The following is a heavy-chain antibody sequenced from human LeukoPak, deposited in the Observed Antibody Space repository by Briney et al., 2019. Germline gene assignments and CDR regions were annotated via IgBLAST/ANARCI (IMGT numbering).Heavy chain of an antibody. CDR1: GFTFSSYS. J-gene: IGHJ3*02. D-gene: IGHD3-3*01. V-gene: IGHV3-21*01. Sequence: PGGSLRLSCAASGFTFSSYSMNWVSQAPGRGLEWVSSIRSSRSYIYYTDSVEGRFTICRDNANNSLFLQMNNLRAEDTAVYYCAKGGRITIFGVAVSWGDAVDIWGRGTMVTASS. CDR3: AKGGRITIFGVAVSWGDAVDI. CDR2: IRSSRSYI.